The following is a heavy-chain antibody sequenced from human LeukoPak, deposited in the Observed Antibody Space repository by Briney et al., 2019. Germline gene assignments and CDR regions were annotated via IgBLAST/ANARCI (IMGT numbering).Heavy chain of an antibody. J-gene: IGHJ4*02. Sequence: GASVKVSCKASGYTFTNYDINWVRQATGQGLEWMGYMNPNSGFTTYAQKFQGRVTMTRDTSISTAYMELSSLRSDDTAAYYCARVPRELGAYWGQGTLVTVSS. D-gene: IGHD3-16*01. CDR3: ARVPRELGAY. V-gene: IGHV1-8*01. CDR1: GYTFTNYD. CDR2: MNPNSGFT.